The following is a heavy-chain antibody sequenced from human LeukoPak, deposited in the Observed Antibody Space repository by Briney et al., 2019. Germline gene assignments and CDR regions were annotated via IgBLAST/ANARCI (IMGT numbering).Heavy chain of an antibody. CDR2: INHGGST. Sequence: SETLSLTCALYGGSFSGYYLSWVRQPPGKGLEWISKINHGGSTNYTPSLKGRVTISVDKSKNHISMKLISVNAADTDVYYCARVAKYYDFWSVYTAKYMDGWGKGTTVTVSS. CDR3: ARVAKYYDFWSVYTAKYMDG. CDR1: GGSFSGYY. V-gene: IGHV4-34*01. D-gene: IGHD3-3*01. J-gene: IGHJ6*03.